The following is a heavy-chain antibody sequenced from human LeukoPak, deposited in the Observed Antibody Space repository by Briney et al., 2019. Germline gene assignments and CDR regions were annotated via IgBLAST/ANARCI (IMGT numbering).Heavy chain of an antibody. CDR2: IDSDGSTT. J-gene: IGHJ4*02. D-gene: IGHD2-21*02. CDR3: AREAYCGGDCYYFDY. V-gene: IGHV3-74*01. CDR1: GFTFSSYW. Sequence: GGSLRLSCAASGFTFSSYWMHWVRQAPGKGLVWVSRIDSDGSTTNYADSAKGRFTISRDNAKNTLYLQMNSLRAEEMAVYYCAREAYCGGDCYYFDYWGQGTLVTVSS.